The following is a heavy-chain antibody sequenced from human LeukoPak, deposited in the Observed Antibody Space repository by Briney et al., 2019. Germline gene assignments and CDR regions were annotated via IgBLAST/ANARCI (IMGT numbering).Heavy chain of an antibody. J-gene: IGHJ4*02. CDR1: GFTFSSYA. D-gene: IGHD3-10*01. Sequence: PGGSLRLSCAASGFTFSSYAMSWVRQAPGKGLEWVSAISGSGGSTYYADSVKGRFTISRDNSKNTLYLQMNSLRAEDTAVYYCAKDLTSYYYGSSLSYWGQGTLVTVSS. V-gene: IGHV3-23*01. CDR2: ISGSGGST. CDR3: AKDLTSYYYGSSLSY.